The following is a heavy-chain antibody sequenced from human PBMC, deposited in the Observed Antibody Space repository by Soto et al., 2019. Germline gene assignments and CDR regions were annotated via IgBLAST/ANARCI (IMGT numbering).Heavy chain of an antibody. J-gene: IGHJ4*02. CDR2: ISSSSSYT. D-gene: IGHD3-9*01. Sequence: GGSLRLSCAASGFTLRDYYMSWIRQAPGKGLEWVSYISSSSSYTNYADSVKGRFTISRDNAKNSLYLQMNSLRAEDTAVYYCARDRWDILTGYYPFDYWGQGTLVTVSS. CDR3: ARDRWDILTGYYPFDY. CDR1: GFTLRDYY. V-gene: IGHV3-11*05.